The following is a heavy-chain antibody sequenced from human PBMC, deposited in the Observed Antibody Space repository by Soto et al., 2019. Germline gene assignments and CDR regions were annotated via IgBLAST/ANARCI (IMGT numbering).Heavy chain of an antibody. CDR3: AKEAAQTYYFDY. CDR2: ISASGSHT. J-gene: IGHJ4*02. D-gene: IGHD2-15*01. Sequence: GGSLRLSCAASGFTFNTHAISWVRQTPGKGLEWVSAISASGSHTYYADSVKGRFTISRDNPKNTLYLQMNSLRAEDTAIYYCAKEAAQTYYFDYWGQGALVTVSS. V-gene: IGHV3-23*01. CDR1: GFTFNTHA.